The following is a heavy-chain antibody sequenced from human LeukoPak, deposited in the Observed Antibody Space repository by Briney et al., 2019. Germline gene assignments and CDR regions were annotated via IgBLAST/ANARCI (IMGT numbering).Heavy chain of an antibody. D-gene: IGHD3-3*01. Sequence: GGSLRLSCAASGFTFSSYAMSWVRQAPGKGLEWVSYISSSSSTIYYADSVKGRFTISRDNAKNSLYLQMNSLRAEDTAVYYCTTVQYYDFWSGYYTGFNYWGQGTLVTVSS. CDR2: ISSSSSTI. CDR3: TTVQYYDFWSGYYTGFNY. V-gene: IGHV3-48*04. CDR1: GFTFSSYA. J-gene: IGHJ4*02.